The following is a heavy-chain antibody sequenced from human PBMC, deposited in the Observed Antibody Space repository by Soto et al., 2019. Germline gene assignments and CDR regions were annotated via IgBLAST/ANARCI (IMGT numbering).Heavy chain of an antibody. Sequence: QVQLVESGGGVVQPGRSLRLSCAASGFTFSSYGMHWVRQAPGKGLEWVAVIWYDGSNKYYADSVKGRFTISRDNSKNTLYLHMNSLRAEDTAVYYCATDKITPPEQRNYSYYYRMAVWGQGTPVTVSS. CDR1: GFTFSSYG. J-gene: IGHJ6*02. CDR2: IWYDGSNK. V-gene: IGHV3-33*01. D-gene: IGHD1-1*01. CDR3: ATDKITPPEQRNYSYYYRMAV.